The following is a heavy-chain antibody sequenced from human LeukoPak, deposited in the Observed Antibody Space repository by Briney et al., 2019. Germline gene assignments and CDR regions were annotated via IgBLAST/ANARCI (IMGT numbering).Heavy chain of an antibody. J-gene: IGHJ4*02. CDR2: IKQDGSEK. CDR1: GFTSSSYW. V-gene: IGHV3-7*01. Sequence: PGGSLRLSCAASGFTSSSYWMSWVRQAPGERLERVANIKQDGSEKYYVDSAKGRFTISRDNAKNSLYLQMNSVRAEDTAVYYCARGHGDYDYWGQGTLVTVSS. D-gene: IGHD4-17*01. CDR3: ARGHGDYDY.